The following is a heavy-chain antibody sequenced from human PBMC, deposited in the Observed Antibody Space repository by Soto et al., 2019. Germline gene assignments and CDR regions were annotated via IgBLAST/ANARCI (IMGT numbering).Heavy chain of an antibody. D-gene: IGHD3-16*02. J-gene: IGHJ3*02. CDR2: IKYSGTT. Sequence: SETLSLTCTVSGGSISSSRCHWGWIRQPPGKGLEWIASIKYSGTTFYNPSLKSRVTISVDTSKNQFSLKLSSVTAADTAVYYCARLYGLDAFDIWGQGTMVTV. V-gene: IGHV4-39*07. CDR3: ARLYGLDAFDI. CDR1: GGSISSSRCH.